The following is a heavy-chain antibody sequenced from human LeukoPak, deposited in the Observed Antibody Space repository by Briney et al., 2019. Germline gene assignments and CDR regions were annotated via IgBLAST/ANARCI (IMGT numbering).Heavy chain of an antibody. CDR2: ISSSSSTI. V-gene: IGHV3-48*01. J-gene: IGHJ4*02. CDR1: GFTFSSYS. D-gene: IGHD3-22*01. CDR3: HYYDSSGYSY. Sequence: GGSLRLSCAASGFTFSSYSMNWVRQAPGKGLEWVSYISSSSSTIYYADSVKGRFTISRDNAKNSLYLQMNSLRAEDTAVYYCHYYDSSGYSYWGQGTLVTVSS.